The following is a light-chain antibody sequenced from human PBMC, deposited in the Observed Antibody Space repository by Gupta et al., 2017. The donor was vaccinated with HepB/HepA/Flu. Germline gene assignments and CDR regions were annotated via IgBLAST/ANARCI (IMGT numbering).Light chain of an antibody. Sequence: DIQMTQSPSSLSASVGDRVTITCRASQRISNYLNWYQQKPVKAPKFLIYTASSLQSGVPSRFSGSGSGTDFTLTISSLQPEDFATYYCLQTDSTPLTFGQGTRLEIK. J-gene: IGKJ5*01. CDR1: QRISNY. CDR3: LQTDSTPLT. V-gene: IGKV1-39*01. CDR2: TAS.